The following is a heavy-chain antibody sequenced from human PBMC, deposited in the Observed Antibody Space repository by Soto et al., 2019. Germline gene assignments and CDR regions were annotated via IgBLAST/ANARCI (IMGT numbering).Heavy chain of an antibody. Sequence: GESLKISFKGSGYSFRNNWITWVRQMPGKGLEWMGRIDLTDSYTSYSPSFQGHVSFSADTSINTAYLQWSSLRASDTAMYYCARHGGDHYDSSGYHYGLDYWGQGTLVTVSS. CDR1: GYSFRNNW. CDR2: IDLTDSYT. V-gene: IGHV5-10-1*01. J-gene: IGHJ4*02. CDR3: ARHGGDHYDSSGYHYGLDY. D-gene: IGHD3-22*01.